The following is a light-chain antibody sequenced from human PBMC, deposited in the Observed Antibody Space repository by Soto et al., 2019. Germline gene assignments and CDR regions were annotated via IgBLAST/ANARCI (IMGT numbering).Light chain of an antibody. CDR2: GAS. CDR1: QSVSSR. CDR3: HQYNNCWT. Sequence: EIMITQSPSTLSVSPGERVTLHCRASQSVSSRLAWYHQKPGQSPRLLIYGASTRATGIPARFSGSGSGTEFTLTISSLQSEDFGLYYCHQYNNCWTFGQGTKVDIK. V-gene: IGKV3-15*01. J-gene: IGKJ1*01.